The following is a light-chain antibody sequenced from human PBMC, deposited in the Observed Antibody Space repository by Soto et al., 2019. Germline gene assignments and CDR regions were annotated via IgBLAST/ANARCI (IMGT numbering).Light chain of an antibody. CDR2: GAF. CDR3: QLYGTSPLFT. CDR1: QSVSSSF. Sequence: EIVLTQSPGTLSLSPGERATLSCRASQSVSSSFLAGYQQKRGQAPRLLIYGAFSRATAMPDRFSGSGSGTDFTLTVSRLEPEDFAVYYCQLYGTSPLFTFGPGTKVHIK. J-gene: IGKJ3*01. V-gene: IGKV3-20*01.